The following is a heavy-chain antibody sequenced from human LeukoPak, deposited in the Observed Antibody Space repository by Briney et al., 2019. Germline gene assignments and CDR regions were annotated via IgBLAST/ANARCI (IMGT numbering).Heavy chain of an antibody. Sequence: HPGGSLRLSCAASGFTFSSYAMHWVRQAPGKGLEWVAVISYDGSNKYYADSVKGRFTISRDNSKNTLYLQMNSLRAEDTAVYYCARGPHLKLYGDGSLGYFDYWGQGTLVTVSS. V-gene: IGHV3-30*04. D-gene: IGHD4-17*01. J-gene: IGHJ4*02. CDR1: GFTFSSYA. CDR3: ARGPHLKLYGDGSLGYFDY. CDR2: ISYDGSNK.